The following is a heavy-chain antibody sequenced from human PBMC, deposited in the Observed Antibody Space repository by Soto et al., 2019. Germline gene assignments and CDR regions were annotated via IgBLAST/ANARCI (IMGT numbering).Heavy chain of an antibody. Sequence: QVQLVQSGAEVKKPGSSVKVSCKASGDSFSNYAFNWVRQAPGQGLEWMGGIIPMFGTTNHAQEFQGRVTITSAESANTAYMELNSLRPDDTAVYYCARLKTVWGEPGYFDYWGQGTLVTVSS. J-gene: IGHJ4*02. CDR3: ARLKTVWGEPGYFDY. CDR2: IIPMFGTT. D-gene: IGHD3-16*01. V-gene: IGHV1-69*05. CDR1: GDSFSNYA.